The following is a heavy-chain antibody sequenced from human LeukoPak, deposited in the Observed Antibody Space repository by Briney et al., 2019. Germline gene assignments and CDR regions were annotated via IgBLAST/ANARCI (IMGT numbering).Heavy chain of an antibody. D-gene: IGHD3-3*01. CDR3: ASLWSSHSRPRGFDS. V-gene: IGHV1-69*01. CDR2: IIPIFVTA. Sequence: SVKVSCKASGGTFSSYAISWVRQAPGQGREWMGGIIPIFVTANYAQKFQGRVTITADESTSTAYMELSSLRSEDTAVYSCASLWSSHSRPRGFDSWGQGTLVPVSS. J-gene: IGHJ4*02. CDR1: GGTFSSYA.